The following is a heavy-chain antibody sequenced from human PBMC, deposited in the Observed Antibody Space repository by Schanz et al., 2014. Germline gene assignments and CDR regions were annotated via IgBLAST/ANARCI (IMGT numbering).Heavy chain of an antibody. D-gene: IGHD5-12*01. CDR1: GFTFSSYW. V-gene: IGHV3-74*01. J-gene: IGHJ3*01. CDR3: ARDGGRDGYNLAFDV. Sequence: VQLVESGGGVVQPGGSLRLSCAASGFTFSSYWMHWVRQAPGKGLVWVSRINNDGSTTIYADSVKGRFIISRDSSKNTLFLQMNSLRAEDTAVYFCARDGGRDGYNLAFDVWGQGTLVTVSS. CDR2: INNDGSTT.